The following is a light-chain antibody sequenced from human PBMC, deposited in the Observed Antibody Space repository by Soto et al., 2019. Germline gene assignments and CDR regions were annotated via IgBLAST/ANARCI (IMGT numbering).Light chain of an antibody. Sequence: SYELTQPPSVSVSPGQTARITCSGDALPKQYAYWYQQKPGQAPVLVIYKDSERPSGIPERFSGSSSGTTVTLTISGVQAEDEADYYCQSADSSGTGLGGGTKLTVL. CDR2: KDS. CDR3: QSADSSGTG. J-gene: IGLJ2*01. CDR1: ALPKQY. V-gene: IGLV3-25*03.